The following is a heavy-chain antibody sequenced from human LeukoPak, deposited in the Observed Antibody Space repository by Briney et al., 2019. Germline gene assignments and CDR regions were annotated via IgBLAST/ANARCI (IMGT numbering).Heavy chain of an antibody. V-gene: IGHV3-30*18. CDR1: GFTFSSYG. Sequence: GRSLRLSCAASGFTFSSYGMHWVRQAPGKGLEWVAVISYDGSNKYYADSVKGRFTISRDNSKNTLYLQMNSLRAEDTAVYYCAKYKLNDEKKTSLRSIVGAKAPYFDYWGQGTLVTVSS. D-gene: IGHD1-26*01. CDR3: AKYKLNDEKKTSLRSIVGAKAPYFDY. J-gene: IGHJ4*02. CDR2: ISYDGSNK.